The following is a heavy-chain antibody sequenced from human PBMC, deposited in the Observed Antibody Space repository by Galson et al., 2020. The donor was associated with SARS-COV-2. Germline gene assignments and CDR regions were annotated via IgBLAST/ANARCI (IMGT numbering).Heavy chain of an antibody. Sequence: SETLSLTCIVSGGSISSYYWSWIRQPPGKGLEWIGYMFYSGSTTYNPSLKNRVTISVDRSKTQMSLKLSSVTAADTAVYYCARMAPSYDVFDYWGQGTLVTVSS. V-gene: IGHV4-59*01. CDR2: MFYSGST. CDR1: GGSISSYY. J-gene: IGHJ4*02. CDR3: ARMAPSYDVFDY. D-gene: IGHD3-22*01.